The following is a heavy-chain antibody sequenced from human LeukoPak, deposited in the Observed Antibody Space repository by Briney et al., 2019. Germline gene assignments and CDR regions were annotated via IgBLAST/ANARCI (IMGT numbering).Heavy chain of an antibody. D-gene: IGHD2/OR15-2a*01. Sequence: GASVKVSCKSSGGTFSSYAISWVRQAPGQGLEWMGGIIPIFGTANYAQKLQGRVTLTTDTSTSTAYMELRSLRSDDTAVYYCARDGRQIVPLAFDIWGQGTMVTVSS. CDR3: ARDGRQIVPLAFDI. J-gene: IGHJ3*02. V-gene: IGHV1-69*05. CDR2: IIPIFGTA. CDR1: GGTFSSYA.